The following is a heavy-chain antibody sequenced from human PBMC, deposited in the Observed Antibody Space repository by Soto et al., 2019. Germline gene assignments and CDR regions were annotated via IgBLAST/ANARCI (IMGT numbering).Heavy chain of an antibody. D-gene: IGHD4-17*01. CDR2: IYYSGST. CDR3: ARRYGYYFDY. J-gene: IGHJ4*02. V-gene: IGHV4-59*08. CDR1: GGSISSYY. Sequence: QVQLQESGPGLVKPSETLSLTCTVSGGSISSYYWSWIRQPPGKGLEWIGYIYYSGSTNYNPSLMSRVTISVDPSKNHLALELSSETAADTAVYYCARRYGYYFDYWGQGTLVTVSS.